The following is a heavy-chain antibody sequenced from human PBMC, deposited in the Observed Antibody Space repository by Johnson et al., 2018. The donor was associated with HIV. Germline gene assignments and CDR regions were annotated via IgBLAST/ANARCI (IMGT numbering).Heavy chain of an antibody. V-gene: IGHV3-15*01. CDR1: GFTFSNAW. D-gene: IGHD1-7*01. Sequence: VQLVESGGGLVKPGGSLRVSCAALGFTFSNAWMSWVRRAPGKGLEWVGRIKGRIDGGTTDYAAPVKGRFSISRDDSKNTLYLQMNSLKTEDTAIYCCTTDANWNYGQGAFDVWGQGTTVTVSS. CDR3: TTDANWNYGQGAFDV. J-gene: IGHJ3*01. CDR2: IKGRIDGGTT.